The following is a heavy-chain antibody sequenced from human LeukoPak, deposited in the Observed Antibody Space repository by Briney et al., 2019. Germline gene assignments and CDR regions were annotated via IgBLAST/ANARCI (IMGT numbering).Heavy chain of an antibody. V-gene: IGHV3-66*01. Sequence: LSCAVXGXXVSXXXXXWVXXXXXXXXXXVSVIYSGGRTYYADSVKGRFTTSRDNSKNTLYLQMNSLRAKDTAVYYCARAPDGXXAFDIWGQGTXVXXXX. CDR1: GXXVSXXX. CDR2: IYSGGRT. D-gene: IGHD4-17*01. J-gene: IGHJ3*02. CDR3: ARAPDGXXAFDI.